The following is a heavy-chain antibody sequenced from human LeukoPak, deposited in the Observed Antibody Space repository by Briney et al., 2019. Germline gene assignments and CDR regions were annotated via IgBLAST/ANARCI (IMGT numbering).Heavy chain of an antibody. V-gene: IGHV1-2*02. CDR3: ASEPLIVVVKEIGWFDP. Sequence: ASVKVSCKASGYTFTGYYMHWVRQAPGQGLEWMGWINPNSGGTNYAQKFQGRVTMTRDTSISTAYMELSRLRSDDTAVYYCASEPLIVVVKEIGWFDPWGLGTLVTVSS. D-gene: IGHD3-22*01. J-gene: IGHJ5*02. CDR1: GYTFTGYY. CDR2: INPNSGGT.